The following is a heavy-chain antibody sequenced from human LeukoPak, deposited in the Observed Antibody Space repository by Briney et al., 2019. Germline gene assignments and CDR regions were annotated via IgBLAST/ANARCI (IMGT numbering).Heavy chain of an antibody. CDR2: ITRSGSNL. D-gene: IGHD2/OR15-2a*01. Sequence: GGSLRLSCVASGFTFTSSDFNWIRQAPGKGLEWLSTITRSGSNLYYADSVKGRFTTSRDDAKDSVYLQMESLRVEDTAIYYWAKNFAPGGKEPRVTVSS. CDR1: GFTFTSSD. CDR3: AKNFAP. J-gene: IGHJ5*02. V-gene: IGHV3-21*01.